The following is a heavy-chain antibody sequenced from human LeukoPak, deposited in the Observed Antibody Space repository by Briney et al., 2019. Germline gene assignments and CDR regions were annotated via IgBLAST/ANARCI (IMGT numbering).Heavy chain of an antibody. J-gene: IGHJ4*02. CDR2: ISGDGGST. CDR3: AREAPYYDILTGYEEYYFDY. V-gene: IGHV3-23*01. Sequence: GGSLRLSCAASGFSFNDYAMSWVRQAPGKGLEWVSSISGDGGSTYYADSVKGRLTISRDNSKNTLYLQMNSLRAEDTAVYYCAREAPYYDILTGYEEYYFDYWGQGTLVTVSS. D-gene: IGHD3-9*01. CDR1: GFSFNDYA.